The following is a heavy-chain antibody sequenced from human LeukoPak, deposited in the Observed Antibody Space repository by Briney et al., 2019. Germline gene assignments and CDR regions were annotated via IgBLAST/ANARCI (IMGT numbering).Heavy chain of an antibody. CDR2: INHSGST. V-gene: IGHV4-34*01. D-gene: IGHD1-26*01. Sequence: SETLYLTCAVYGGSSSGYYWSWSRQPPGNGREWIGEINHSGSTNYNPSLKRRVTISVDTSKHQFSLKLSSVTAADTAVYYCASRYSGSYGDAFDVWGQGTMVTVSS. J-gene: IGHJ3*01. CDR3: ASRYSGSYGDAFDV. CDR1: GGSSSGYY.